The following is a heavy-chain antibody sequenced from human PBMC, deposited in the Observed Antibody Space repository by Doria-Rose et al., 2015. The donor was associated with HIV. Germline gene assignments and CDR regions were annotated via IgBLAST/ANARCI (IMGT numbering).Heavy chain of an antibody. CDR2: ICDTGST. Sequence: QVQLQESGPGLVKPSETLSLTCSVSGGSISHYYWSWIRQPPGKALEYIGYICDTGSTNYSPSLKSRVSISIDTSKNKFSLRLSSVTAADTAVYYCARVLSGTYDYWGQGTLITVSS. J-gene: IGHJ4*02. CDR1: GGSISHYY. D-gene: IGHD1-26*01. V-gene: IGHV4-59*01. CDR3: ARVLSGTYDY.